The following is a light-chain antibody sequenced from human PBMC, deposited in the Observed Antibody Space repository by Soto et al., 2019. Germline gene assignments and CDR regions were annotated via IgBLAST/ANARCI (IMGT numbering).Light chain of an antibody. CDR1: QSISTY. J-gene: IGKJ1*01. V-gene: IGKV1-39*01. CDR3: EQSYTTPLT. CDR2: GES. Sequence: DIQMTQSPSSLSPSVGERVTITCRASQSISTYLKWYQQKPGKAPKRLIYGESRLQTEATSRFSGRGSGTDFTLTISSLQPEDLAVYYCEQSYTTPLTFGRGTKVEIK.